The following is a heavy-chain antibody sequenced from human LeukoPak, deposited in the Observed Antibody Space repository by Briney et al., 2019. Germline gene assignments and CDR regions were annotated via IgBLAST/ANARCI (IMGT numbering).Heavy chain of an antibody. Sequence: GGSLRLSCAASGFTFSSYAMHWVRQAPGKGLEWVAVISYDGSNKYYADSVKARFTISRDNSKNTLYLQMNSLRAEDTAVYYCARDRTRVDIVATDSGGFDYWGQGTLVTVSS. D-gene: IGHD5-12*01. CDR2: ISYDGSNK. CDR1: GFTFSSYA. J-gene: IGHJ4*02. V-gene: IGHV3-30-3*01. CDR3: ARDRTRVDIVATDSGGFDY.